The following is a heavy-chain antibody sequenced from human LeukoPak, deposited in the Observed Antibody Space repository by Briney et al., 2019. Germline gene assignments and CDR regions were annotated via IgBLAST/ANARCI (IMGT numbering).Heavy chain of an antibody. V-gene: IGHV3-9*01. CDR1: GFTFDDYA. CDR3: AKDTGRWLQSLGAFDI. CDR2: LSWNCDSI. J-gene: IGHJ3*02. Sequence: QAGGSLRLSCAACGFTFDDYAMHWARRARGRGLEWVSGLSWNCDSIGYADSVKGRFTISRDNAKNSLYLKMNSLRAEDTALYYCAKDTGRWLQSLGAFDIWGQGTMVTVSS. D-gene: IGHD5-24*01.